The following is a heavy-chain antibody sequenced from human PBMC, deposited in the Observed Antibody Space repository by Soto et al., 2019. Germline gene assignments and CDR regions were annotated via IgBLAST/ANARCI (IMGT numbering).Heavy chain of an antibody. D-gene: IGHD6-19*01. Sequence: SQTLSLTCAISGDSVSSNSAAWNWIRPSPSRGLEWLGRTYYRSKWYNDYAVSVKSRITINPDTSKNQFSLQLNSVTPEDTAVYYCARGSSGWYEDYYYGMDVWGQGTTVTVSS. J-gene: IGHJ6*02. CDR1: GDSVSSNSAA. CDR2: TYYRSKWYN. CDR3: ARGSSGWYEDYYYGMDV. V-gene: IGHV6-1*01.